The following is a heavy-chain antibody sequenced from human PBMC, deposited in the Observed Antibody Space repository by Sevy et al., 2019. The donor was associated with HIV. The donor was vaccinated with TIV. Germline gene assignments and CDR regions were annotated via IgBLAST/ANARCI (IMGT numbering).Heavy chain of an antibody. D-gene: IGHD1-1*01. J-gene: IGHJ1*01. Sequence: GESLKISCAASGFTFNRYSMHWVRQAPGKGLESVATISFDATNKHYPDSVKGRFTISRDNFQNSLFLQMDSLRPEDTAVYYCALERLSSDVAEYFQNWGQGTLVTVSS. CDR2: ISFDATNK. CDR3: ALERLSSDVAEYFQN. CDR1: GFTFNRYS. V-gene: IGHV3-30-3*01.